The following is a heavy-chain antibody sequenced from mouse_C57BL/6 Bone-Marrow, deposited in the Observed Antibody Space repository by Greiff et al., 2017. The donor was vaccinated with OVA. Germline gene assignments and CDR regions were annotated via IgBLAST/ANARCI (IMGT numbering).Heavy chain of an antibody. V-gene: IGHV1-42*01. CDR1: GYSFTGYY. Sequence: VQLQQSGPELVKPGASVKISCKASGYSFTGYYMNWVKQSPEKSLEWIGEINPSTGGTTYNQKFKAKATLTVDKSSSTAYMQLKSLTSEDSAVYYCASSSYYSNYGDYWGQGTTLTVSS. J-gene: IGHJ2*01. D-gene: IGHD2-5*01. CDR2: INPSTGGT. CDR3: ASSSYYSNYGDY.